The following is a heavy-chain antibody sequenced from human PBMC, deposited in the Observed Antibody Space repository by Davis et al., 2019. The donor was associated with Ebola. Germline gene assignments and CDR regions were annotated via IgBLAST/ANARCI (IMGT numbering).Heavy chain of an antibody. V-gene: IGHV3-53*05. CDR2: IYDQST. D-gene: IGHD6-19*01. J-gene: IGHJ4*02. CDR3: ATTQWLREFDN. Sequence: GESLKISCAASGFTFSNYYMHWVRQAPGKGLEWVSVIYDQSTAYADAVRGRFIISRDKSNNTLYLEMSSLRVDDTAVYYCATTQWLREFDNWGQGTLVTVSS. CDR1: GFTFSNYY.